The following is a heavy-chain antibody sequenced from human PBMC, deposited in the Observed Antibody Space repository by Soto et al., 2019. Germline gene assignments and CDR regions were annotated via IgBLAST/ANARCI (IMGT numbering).Heavy chain of an antibody. J-gene: IGHJ4*02. CDR2: IDYSGRT. D-gene: IGHD1-26*01. CDR1: GGSISSYY. Sequence: SETLSLTCTVSGGSISSYYWSWIRQHPGKGLEWIGYIDYSGRTNYNPSLKSRVTISVDTSKNQFSLKMSSVTAADTAVYYCASRRSGSYIXWGQVTLVTVSX. CDR3: ASRRSGSYIX. V-gene: IGHV4-59*01.